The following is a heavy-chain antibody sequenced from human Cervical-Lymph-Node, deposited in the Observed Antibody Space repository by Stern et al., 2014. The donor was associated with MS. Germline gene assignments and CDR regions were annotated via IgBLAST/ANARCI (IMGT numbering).Heavy chain of an antibody. Sequence: EVQLEESGGGLVQPGRSLKLSCSTSGFSFDDYAMSWFRQAPGKGLYVLGFIRNKTYGGTTEYAASVKGRFTISRDDSKSIAYLQMNILKTGDTAVYYCTKDLGFSWGQGTLVVVSS. J-gene: IGHJ4*02. CDR2: IRNKTYGGTT. D-gene: IGHD2/OR15-2a*01. CDR3: TKDLGFS. CDR1: GFSFDDYA. V-gene: IGHV3-49*03.